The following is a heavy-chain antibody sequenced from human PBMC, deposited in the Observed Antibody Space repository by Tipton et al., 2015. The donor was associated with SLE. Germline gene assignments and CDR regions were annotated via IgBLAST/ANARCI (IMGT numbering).Heavy chain of an antibody. Sequence: GSLRLSCAASGFTFSSYGMHWVRQAPGKGLEWVAFIRYDGSNKYYADSVKGRFTISRDNSKNTLYLQMNSLRAEDTAVYYCTTDPEPYLDAFDIWGQGTMVTVSS. V-gene: IGHV3-30*02. CDR3: TTDPEPYLDAFDI. CDR1: GFTFSSYG. CDR2: IRYDGSNK. J-gene: IGHJ3*02. D-gene: IGHD1-14*01.